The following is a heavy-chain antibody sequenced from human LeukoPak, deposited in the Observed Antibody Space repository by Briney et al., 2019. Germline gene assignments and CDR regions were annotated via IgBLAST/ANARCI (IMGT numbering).Heavy chain of an antibody. V-gene: IGHV3-11*01. J-gene: IGHJ5*02. D-gene: IGHD3-22*01. CDR1: GFTFSDYY. Sequence: GGSLRLSCAAFGFTFSDYYMSWIRQAPGEGLEWVSYISSSGSTIYYADSVKGRFTISRDNAKNSLYLQMNSLRAEDTAVYYCARDIETYYYDSSGYPNWFDPWGQGTLVTVSS. CDR2: ISSSGSTI. CDR3: ARDIETYYYDSSGYPNWFDP.